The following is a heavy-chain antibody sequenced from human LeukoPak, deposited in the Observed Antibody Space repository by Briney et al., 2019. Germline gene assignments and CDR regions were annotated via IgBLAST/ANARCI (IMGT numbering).Heavy chain of an antibody. CDR1: GFTVSTNY. CDR3: VRDVWGDRDSYFDC. V-gene: IGHV3-53*01. D-gene: IGHD2-21*01. J-gene: IGHJ4*02. CDR2: IYSSGGT. Sequence: GGSLRLSCAASGFTVSTNYMSWVRQAPGKGLEWVSVIYSSGGTSYADSVKGRFTMSRDNAKNTLYLQMNNLRAEDTAVYYCVRDVWGDRDSYFDCWGQGTLVTVSS.